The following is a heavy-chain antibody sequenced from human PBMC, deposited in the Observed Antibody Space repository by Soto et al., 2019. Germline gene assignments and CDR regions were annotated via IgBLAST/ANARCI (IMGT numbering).Heavy chain of an antibody. CDR1: GFTFSSYS. V-gene: IGHV3-48*01. CDR3: ARPSGLCSGGSCHKY. Sequence: PGGSLRLSCAASGFTFSSYSMNWVRQAPGTGLEWVSYISASSSTINYAGSVKGRFTISRDNAKNSLYLQMNSLRAEDTAVYYCARPSGLCSGGSCHKYWGQGTLVTVSS. J-gene: IGHJ4*02. CDR2: ISASSSTI. D-gene: IGHD2-15*01.